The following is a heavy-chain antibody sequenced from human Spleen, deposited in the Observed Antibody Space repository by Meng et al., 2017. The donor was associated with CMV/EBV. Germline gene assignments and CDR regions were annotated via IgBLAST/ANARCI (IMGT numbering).Heavy chain of an antibody. V-gene: IGHV3-23*01. D-gene: IGHD3-10*01. Sequence: GFTFGRYAVGWVRQAPGKGLEWVSAFSVSGGSTYYADSVKGLFTISRDNSKNTLYLQMNSLRAEDTAVYYCAKAYYYGSGSSSPFDYWGQGTLVTVSS. J-gene: IGHJ4*02. CDR1: GFTFGRYA. CDR2: FSVSGGST. CDR3: AKAYYYGSGSSSPFDY.